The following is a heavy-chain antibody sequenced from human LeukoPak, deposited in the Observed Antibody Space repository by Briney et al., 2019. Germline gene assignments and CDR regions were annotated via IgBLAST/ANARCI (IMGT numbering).Heavy chain of an antibody. CDR1: GYTFIHYH. D-gene: IGHD2-8*01. Sequence: ASVKISCKASGYTFIHYHMHWVRQAPGKALECMGRVDPEDGRTIYAERFRDRVTITADRSTDTVYLEVTRLNSDDTAVYFCATVAMLSTAFYFDHWGQGTLVRVSS. V-gene: IGHV1-69-2*01. CDR3: ATVAMLSTAFYFDH. J-gene: IGHJ4*02. CDR2: VDPEDGRT.